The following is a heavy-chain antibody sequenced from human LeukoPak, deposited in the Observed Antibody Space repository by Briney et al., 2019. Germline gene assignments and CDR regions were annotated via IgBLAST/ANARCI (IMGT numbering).Heavy chain of an antibody. CDR1: GFTFSSYA. Sequence: GGSLRLSCAASGFTFSSYAMSWVRQVPGKGLEWVSVISGSGDNTYYADSVKGRFTISRDNSKNMLYLQMNSLRAEDTAVYYCASISSGWEFDYWGQGTLVTVSS. V-gene: IGHV3-23*01. CDR3: ASISSGWEFDY. D-gene: IGHD6-19*01. CDR2: ISGSGDNT. J-gene: IGHJ4*02.